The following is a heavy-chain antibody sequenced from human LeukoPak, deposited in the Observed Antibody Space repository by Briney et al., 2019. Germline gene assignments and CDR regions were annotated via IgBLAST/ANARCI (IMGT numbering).Heavy chain of an antibody. CDR1: KFTFSNYW. CDR3: AKDYDSSGWAAFDI. V-gene: IGHV3-30*18. CDR2: ISYDGSNK. J-gene: IGHJ3*02. Sequence: PGGSLRLSCAPSKFTFSNYWMSWVRQAPGKGLEWVAVISYDGSNKYFADSVKGRFTISRDNSKNTLYLQMNSLRAEDTAVYYCAKDYDSSGWAAFDIWGQGTMVTVSS. D-gene: IGHD3-22*01.